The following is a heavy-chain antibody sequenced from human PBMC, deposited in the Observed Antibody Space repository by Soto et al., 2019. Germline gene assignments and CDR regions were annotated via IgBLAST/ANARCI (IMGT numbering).Heavy chain of an antibody. J-gene: IGHJ4*02. D-gene: IGHD3-3*01. CDR3: AHIVVVFWSCYYAY. V-gene: IGHV2-5*01. Sequence: QITLKESGPTLVKPTQTLTLTCTFSGFSLSTSGVGVGWIRQPPGKALEWLALIYWNDDKRYSPSLKSTLTITKDTSTHQVVLTRTNTDAVDTSTYYCAHIVVVFWSCYYAYWGKGTLVTVSS. CDR1: GFSLSTSGVG. CDR2: IYWNDDK.